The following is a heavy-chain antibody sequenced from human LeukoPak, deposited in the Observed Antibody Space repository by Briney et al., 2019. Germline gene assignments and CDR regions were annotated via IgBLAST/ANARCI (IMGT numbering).Heavy chain of an antibody. Sequence: SSAKVSCKASGGTFSSYAISWVRQAPGQGLEWMGGIIPILGTANYAQKFQGRVTITADESTSTAYMELSSLRSEDTAVYYCARVPILEGYCSSTSCYYFDYWGQGTLVTVSS. V-gene: IGHV1-69*01. CDR1: GGTFSSYA. D-gene: IGHD2-2*01. CDR3: ARVPILEGYCSSTSCYYFDY. J-gene: IGHJ4*02. CDR2: IIPILGTA.